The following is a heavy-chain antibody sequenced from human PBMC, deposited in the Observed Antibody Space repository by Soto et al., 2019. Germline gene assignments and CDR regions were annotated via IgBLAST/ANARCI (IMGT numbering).Heavy chain of an antibody. D-gene: IGHD2-8*01. J-gene: IGHJ4*02. CDR3: ARDTNGLHY. CDR2: INTDASII. V-gene: IGHV3-74*01. CDR1: GLIFSNYK. Sequence: EVQLVESGGGLVQPGGSLRLSCAASGLIFSNYKMHWVRQAPGKGLVWVSRINTDASIIDYADSVKGRFTVSRDNAKNTLYLQMNSLRADDTAVYYCARDTNGLHYWGQGTLVTVSS.